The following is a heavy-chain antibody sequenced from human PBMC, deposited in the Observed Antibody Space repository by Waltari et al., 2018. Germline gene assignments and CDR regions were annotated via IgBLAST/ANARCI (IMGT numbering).Heavy chain of an antibody. V-gene: IGHV4-39*07. CDR3: ARGPTMIRKGYFDY. D-gene: IGHD3-22*01. CDR2: IYYSGNT. Sequence: QLQLQESGPGLVKPSETLSLNCHVSGASISTSSCYWGWIRQPPGKGLEWIGTIYYSGNTYHNPSLKSRVTISVDTSKNQFSLKLSSVTAADTAVYYWARGPTMIRKGYFDYWGQGTLVTVSS. J-gene: IGHJ4*02. CDR1: GASISTSSCY.